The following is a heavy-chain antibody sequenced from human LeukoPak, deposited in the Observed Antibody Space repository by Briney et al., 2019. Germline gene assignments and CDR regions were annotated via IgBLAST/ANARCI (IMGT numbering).Heavy chain of an antibody. V-gene: IGHV4-59*11. CDR2: VYYTGST. CDR3: TREHKEGDWNVPGWYFDL. Sequence: SETLSLTCTVSGGSIGSHYWTWIRQPPGKGLEFIGNVYYTGSTKHNPSLKSRVTISVDTSKNQFSLKLSSVTAADTAVYYCTREHKEGDWNVPGWYFDLWGRGTLVAVSS. CDR1: GGSIGSHY. D-gene: IGHD3-16*01. J-gene: IGHJ2*01.